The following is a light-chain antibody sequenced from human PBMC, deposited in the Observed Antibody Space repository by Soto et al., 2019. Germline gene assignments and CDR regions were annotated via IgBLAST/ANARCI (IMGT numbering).Light chain of an antibody. J-gene: IGKJ4*01. Sequence: DIQMTQSPSSLSSSVGDRVTITCRASQSISSYLNWYQQKPGKAPKLLIYAASRLQSGVPSRFSGSGSGTDFTLTISSLQPEDFATYYCQQSDSSPLTFGGGTKVEI. V-gene: IGKV1-39*01. CDR1: QSISSY. CDR2: AAS. CDR3: QQSDSSPLT.